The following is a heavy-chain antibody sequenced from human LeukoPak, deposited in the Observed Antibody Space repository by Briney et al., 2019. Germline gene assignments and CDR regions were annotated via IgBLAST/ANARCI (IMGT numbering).Heavy chain of an antibody. J-gene: IGHJ5*02. CDR3: ARHGGDDASWFDP. V-gene: IGHV5-51*01. Sequence: GESLKISCKGSGYSFTIYWIGWVRQMPGKGLGWMGIIYPGDSDTRYSPSFQGQVTISADKSISTAYLQWSSLKASDTAMYYCARHGGDDASWFDPWGQGTLVTVSS. CDR1: GYSFTIYW. CDR2: IYPGDSDT. D-gene: IGHD2-8*01.